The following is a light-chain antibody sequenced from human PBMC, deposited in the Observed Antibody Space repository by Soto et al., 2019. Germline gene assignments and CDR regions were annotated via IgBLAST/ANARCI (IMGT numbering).Light chain of an antibody. Sequence: QSVLTQPASVSGSPGQSITISCTGTSSDIGSNNYVSWFQQRPGKAPTLIIYEVSNLPSGVSTHFSGSKSGNTASLTISGLLPEDESEYYCSSYTTTTRLFGGGTQLTVL. CDR2: EVS. CDR1: SSDIGSNNY. J-gene: IGLJ3*02. CDR3: SSYTTTTRL. V-gene: IGLV2-14*01.